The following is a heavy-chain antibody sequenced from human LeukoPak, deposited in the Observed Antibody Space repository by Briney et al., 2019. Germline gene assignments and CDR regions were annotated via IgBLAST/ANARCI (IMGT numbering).Heavy chain of an antibody. CDR2: IYYTGST. Sequence: PSETLSLTCTVSGVSISSSYWSWIRQPPGKGLEWLGYIYYTGSTNYNPSLKSRVTISADTSKNQFSLKLNSVTAADTAVYYCARGAGYYFDYWGQGTLVTVSS. V-gene: IGHV4-59*01. J-gene: IGHJ4*02. CDR3: ARGAGYYFDY. CDR1: GVSISSSY.